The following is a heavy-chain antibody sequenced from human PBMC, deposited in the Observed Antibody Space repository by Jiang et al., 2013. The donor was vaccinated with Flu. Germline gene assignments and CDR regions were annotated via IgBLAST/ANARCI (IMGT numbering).Heavy chain of an antibody. D-gene: IGHD6-13*01. Sequence: GPGLVKPSETLSLTCTVSGGSISSYYWSWIRQPPGKGLEWIGYIYYSGSTNYNPSLKSRVTISVDTSKNQFSLKLSSVTAADTAVYYCARVRSSWYPNWFDPWGQGTLVTVSS. V-gene: IGHV4-59*01. CDR1: GGSISSYY. CDR3: ARVRSSWYPNWFDP. CDR2: IYYSGST. J-gene: IGHJ5*02.